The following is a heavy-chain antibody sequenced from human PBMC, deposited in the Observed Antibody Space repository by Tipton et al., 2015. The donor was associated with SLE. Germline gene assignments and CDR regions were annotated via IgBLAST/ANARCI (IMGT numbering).Heavy chain of an antibody. CDR2: FYYSGST. J-gene: IGHJ5*02. CDR3: ARDSQGYCSGGRCYAGGWFDP. Sequence: TLSLTCTVSGGSISSHYWSWTRQPPGKGLEWIGYFYYSGSTNYNPSLKSRVSMSVDTSKNQFSLKLTSVTAADTAVYYCARDSQGYCSGGRCYAGGWFDPWGQGTLVTVSS. D-gene: IGHD2-15*01. CDR1: GGSISSHY. V-gene: IGHV4-59*11.